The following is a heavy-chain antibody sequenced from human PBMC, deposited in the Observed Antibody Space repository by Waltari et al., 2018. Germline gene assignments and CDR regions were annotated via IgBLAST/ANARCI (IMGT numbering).Heavy chain of an antibody. CDR2: INHSGST. D-gene: IGHD6-19*01. CDR1: GGSFSGYY. J-gene: IGHJ4*02. Sequence: QVQLQQWGAGLLKPSETLSLTCAVYGGSFSGYYWSWIRQPPGKGLEWIEEINHSGSTNYNPSLKSRVTISVDTSKNQFSLKLSSVTAADTAVYYCARGIAVAGAADYWGQGTLVTVSS. CDR3: ARGIAVAGAADY. V-gene: IGHV4-34*01.